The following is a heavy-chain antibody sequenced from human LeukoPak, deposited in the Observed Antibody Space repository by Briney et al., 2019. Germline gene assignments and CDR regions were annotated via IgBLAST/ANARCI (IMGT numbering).Heavy chain of an antibody. D-gene: IGHD3-22*01. V-gene: IGHV3-23*01. CDR2: ISGSGGST. CDR3: AKDSPTKYYYDSSGSDY. J-gene: IGHJ4*02. Sequence: HPGGSLRLSCAASGFTFSSYAMSWVRQAPGEGLEWVSAISGSGGSTTYTDSVKGRFTIARDNSKSTLYLPMNSLRAEDTAVYYCAKDSPTKYYYDSSGSDYWGQGTLVTVPS. CDR1: GFTFSSYA.